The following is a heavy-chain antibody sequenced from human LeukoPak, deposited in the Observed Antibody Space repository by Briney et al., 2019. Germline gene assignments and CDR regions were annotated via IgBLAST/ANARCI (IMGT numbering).Heavy chain of an antibody. J-gene: IGHJ6*03. CDR2: INSDGSST. CDR3: ARVLYCTNGVCYWHYYYMDV. V-gene: IGHV3-74*01. D-gene: IGHD2-8*01. CDR1: GFTFSSYW. Sequence: GGSLRLSCAASGFTFSSYWMHWVRQAPGKGLVWVSRINSDGSSTSYGHSVKGRFTISRDNAKNTLYLQMNSLRAEDTAVYYCARVLYCTNGVCYWHYYYMDVWGKGTTVTVSS.